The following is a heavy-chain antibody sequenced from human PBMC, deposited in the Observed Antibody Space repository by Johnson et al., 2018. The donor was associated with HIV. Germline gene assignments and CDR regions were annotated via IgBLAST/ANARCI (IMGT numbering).Heavy chain of an antibody. V-gene: IGHV3-9*01. CDR1: GFTFDDYA. CDR2: ISWNSGTL. Sequence: VQLVESGGGLVQPGRSLRLSCAASGFTFDDYAMHWVRQAPGKGLEWVSGISWNSGTLGYADSVRGRFTISRDNANNSLYLQLNSLRAEDTAIYYCARASSGWSLGGAFDIWGQGTVVTVSS. CDR3: ARASSGWSLGGAFDI. J-gene: IGHJ3*02. D-gene: IGHD6-19*01.